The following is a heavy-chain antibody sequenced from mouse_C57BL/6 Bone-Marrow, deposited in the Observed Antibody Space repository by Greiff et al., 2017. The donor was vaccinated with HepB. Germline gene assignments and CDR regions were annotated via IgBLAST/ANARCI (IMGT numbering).Heavy chain of an antibody. CDR2: ISNLAYSI. V-gene: IGHV5-15*04. CDR3: ARGGLTYAMDY. Sequence: EVKLVESGGGLVQPGGSLKLSCAASGFPFSDYGMAWVRQAPRKGPEGVAFISNLAYSIYYADTVTGRFTISRENAKNTLYLEMSSLRSEDTAMYYCARGGLTYAMDYWGQGTSVTVSS. J-gene: IGHJ4*01. CDR1: GFPFSDYG.